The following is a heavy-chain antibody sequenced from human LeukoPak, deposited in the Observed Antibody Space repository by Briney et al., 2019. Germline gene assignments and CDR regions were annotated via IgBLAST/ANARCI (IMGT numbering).Heavy chain of an antibody. CDR2: IYYSGST. V-gene: IGHV4-39*01. D-gene: IGHD2-2*02. Sequence: SETLSLTCAVYGGSFSGYYWGWIRQPPGKGLEWIGSIYYSGSTYYNPSLKSRVTISVDTSKNQFSLKLSSVTAADTAVYYCARQDSAIVYNWFDPWGQGTLVTVSS. CDR3: ARQDSAIVYNWFDP. CDR1: GGSFSGYY. J-gene: IGHJ5*02.